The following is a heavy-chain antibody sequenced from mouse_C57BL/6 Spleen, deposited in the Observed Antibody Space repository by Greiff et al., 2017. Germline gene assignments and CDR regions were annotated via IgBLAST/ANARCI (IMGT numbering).Heavy chain of an antibody. J-gene: IGHJ4*01. CDR2: INPNNGGT. Sequence: VQLQQSGPELVKPGASVKIPCKASGYTFTDYNMDWVKQSHGKSLEWIGDINPNNGGTIYNQKFKGKATLTVDKSSSTAYMELRSLTSEDTAVYYCARRITTVVADAMDYWGQGTSVTVSS. CDR3: ARRITTVVADAMDY. CDR1: GYTFTDYN. V-gene: IGHV1-18*01. D-gene: IGHD1-1*01.